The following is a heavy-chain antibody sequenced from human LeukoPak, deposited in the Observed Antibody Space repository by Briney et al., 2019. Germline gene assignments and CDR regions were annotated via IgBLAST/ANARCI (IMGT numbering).Heavy chain of an antibody. Sequence: SETLSLTCNVSGVSISSDKYYWSWIRQRPGKGLEWIGYMYYSGSTSYNPSLKSRVSISLDSPKHQFSLRLSSVTAAETAVYYCAAPYCGTITCLDVFDIWGQGTMVTVSS. D-gene: IGHD2-21*01. J-gene: IGHJ3*02. CDR2: MYYSGST. CDR1: GVSISSDKYY. V-gene: IGHV4-31*03. CDR3: AAPYCGTITCLDVFDI.